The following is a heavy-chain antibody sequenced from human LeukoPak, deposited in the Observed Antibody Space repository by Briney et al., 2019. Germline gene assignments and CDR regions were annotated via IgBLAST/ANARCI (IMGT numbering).Heavy chain of an antibody. V-gene: IGHV4-34*01. Sequence: SETLSLTCAVYGGSFSGYYWSWIRQPPGKGLEWIGEINHSGSTNYNPSLKSRVTISVDTSKNQFSLKLSSVTAADTAVYYCARQYIFGVTSWFDPWGQGTLVTVSS. CDR2: INHSGST. J-gene: IGHJ5*02. CDR1: GGSFSGYY. CDR3: ARQYIFGVTSWFDP. D-gene: IGHD3-3*02.